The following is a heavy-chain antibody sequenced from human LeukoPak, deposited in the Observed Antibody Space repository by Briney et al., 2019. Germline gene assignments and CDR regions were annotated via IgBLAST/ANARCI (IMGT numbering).Heavy chain of an antibody. V-gene: IGHV4-39*01. CDR2: IDYSGST. D-gene: IGHD3-10*01. Sequence: SETLSLTRTVPGGSISSSSYYWGWIRQPPGKGLEWIGSIDYSGSTYYNPSLKSRVTISVDTSKNQFSLKLSSVTAADTAVYYCASWRRGLIDYWGQGTLVTVSS. J-gene: IGHJ4*02. CDR3: ASWRRGLIDY. CDR1: GGSISSSSYY.